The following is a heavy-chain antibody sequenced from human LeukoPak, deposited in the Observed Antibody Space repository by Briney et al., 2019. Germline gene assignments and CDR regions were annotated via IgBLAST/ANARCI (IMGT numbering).Heavy chain of an antibody. CDR2: IYYSGST. Sequence: PSQTLSLTCTVSGGSISSGGYYWSWIRQHPGQGLEWIGYIYYSGSTNYNPSLKSRVTISVDTSKNQFSLKLSSVTAADTAVYYCARDPAGPITDWGQGTLVTVSS. V-gene: IGHV4-31*03. J-gene: IGHJ4*02. CDR1: GGSISSGGYY. D-gene: IGHD3-16*01. CDR3: ARDPAGPITD.